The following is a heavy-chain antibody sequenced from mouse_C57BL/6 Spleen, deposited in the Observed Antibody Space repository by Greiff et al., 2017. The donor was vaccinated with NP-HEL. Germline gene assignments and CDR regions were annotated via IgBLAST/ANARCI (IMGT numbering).Heavy chain of an antibody. Sequence: QVQLQQSGAELARPGASVKLSCKASGYTFTSYGISWVKQRTGQGLEWIGEIYPRSGNTYYNEKFKGKATLTADKSSSTAYMELRSLTSEDSAVYFCAKITTVVAGDAMDYWGQGTSVTVSS. CDR1: GYTFTSYG. V-gene: IGHV1-81*01. J-gene: IGHJ4*01. CDR3: AKITTVVAGDAMDY. D-gene: IGHD1-1*01. CDR2: IYPRSGNT.